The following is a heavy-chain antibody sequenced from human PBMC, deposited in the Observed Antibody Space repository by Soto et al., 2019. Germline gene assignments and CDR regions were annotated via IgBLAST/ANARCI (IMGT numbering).Heavy chain of an antibody. Sequence: QVQLVESGGGVVQPGRSLRLSCAASGFTFSTYGMNWVRQAPGKGLEWVAVIWYDGSNKYYGDSVKGRFTISRDNSKNTLYLQMNGLRVEDTAVYYCAREYARSGSGAYYYYGMDVWGQGTMVTVSS. CDR2: IWYDGSNK. CDR3: AREYARSGSGAYYYYGMDV. D-gene: IGHD5-12*01. CDR1: GFTFSTYG. J-gene: IGHJ6*02. V-gene: IGHV3-33*01.